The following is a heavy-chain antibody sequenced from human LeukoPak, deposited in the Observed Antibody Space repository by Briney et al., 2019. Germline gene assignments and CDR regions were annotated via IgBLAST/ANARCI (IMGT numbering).Heavy chain of an antibody. J-gene: IGHJ4*02. CDR2: ISFHGSEK. Sequence: GGSLRLSCAASGFTFTTYGMHWVRQAPGKGLEWVALISFHGSEKYYAESVKGRFTISRDNSKNTLYLQMNSLRAEDTAVYYCAKDLYDILTGYYQPPDYWGQGTLVTVSS. CDR1: GFTFTTYG. CDR3: AKDLYDILTGYYQPPDY. V-gene: IGHV3-30*18. D-gene: IGHD3-9*01.